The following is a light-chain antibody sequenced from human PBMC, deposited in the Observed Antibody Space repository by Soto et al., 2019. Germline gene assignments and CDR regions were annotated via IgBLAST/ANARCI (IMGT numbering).Light chain of an antibody. Sequence: IQLTQSPSSLSASVGDRVTISCRASQNIRNDLGWYQQRVGRAPRLLIYAASSLDDGVPPRFSGSGSGTDFTLTISSLQPEDFATYYCQQSYSTPITFGQGTRLEIK. V-gene: IGKV1-39*01. J-gene: IGKJ5*01. CDR1: QNIRND. CDR3: QQSYSTPIT. CDR2: AAS.